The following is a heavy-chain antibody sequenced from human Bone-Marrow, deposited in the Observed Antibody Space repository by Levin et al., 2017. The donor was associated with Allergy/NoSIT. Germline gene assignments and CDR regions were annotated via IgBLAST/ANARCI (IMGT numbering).Heavy chain of an antibody. D-gene: IGHD5-18*01. CDR2: ISYDGSNK. CDR1: GFTFSSYA. V-gene: IGHV3-30-3*01. Sequence: PGGSLRLSCAASGFTFSSYAMHWVRQAPGKGLEWVAVISYDGSNKYYADSVKGRFTISRDNSKNTLYLQMNSLRAEDTAVYYCARVDTAMGWGLFDYWGQGTLVTVSS. J-gene: IGHJ4*02. CDR3: ARVDTAMGWGLFDY.